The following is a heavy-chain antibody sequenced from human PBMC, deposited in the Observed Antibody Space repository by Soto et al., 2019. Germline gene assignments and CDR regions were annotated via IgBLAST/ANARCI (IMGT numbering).Heavy chain of an antibody. CDR3: AREAQDSNYFSNYYYGMDV. V-gene: IGHV4-31*03. Sequence: PSETLSLTCTVSGGSISSGGYYWSWIRQHPGKGLEWIGYIYYSGSTYYNPSLKSRVTISVDTSKNQFSLKLSSVTAADTAVYYCAREAQDSNYFSNYYYGMDVWGQGTTVTVSS. J-gene: IGHJ6*02. CDR2: IYYSGST. D-gene: IGHD4-4*01. CDR1: GGSISSGGYY.